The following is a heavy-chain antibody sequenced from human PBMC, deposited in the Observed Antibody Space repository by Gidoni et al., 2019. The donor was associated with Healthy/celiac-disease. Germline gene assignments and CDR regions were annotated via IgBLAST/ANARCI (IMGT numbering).Heavy chain of an antibody. CDR2: IYYSGST. J-gene: IGHJ4*02. CDR1: GGSISSYY. CDR3: ARLEMSTTSGFDY. V-gene: IGHV4-59*08. D-gene: IGHD4-17*01. Sequence: QVQLQESGPGLVKPSEALSLTCTVSGGSISSYYWSWIRQPPGKGLEWIGYIYYSGSTNYNPSLKSRVTISVDTSKNQFSLKLSSVTAADTAVYYCARLEMSTTSGFDYWGQGTLVTVSS.